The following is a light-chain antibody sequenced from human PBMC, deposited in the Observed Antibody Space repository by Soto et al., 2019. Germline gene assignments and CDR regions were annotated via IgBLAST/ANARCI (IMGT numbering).Light chain of an antibody. CDR1: QSVSSSY. V-gene: IGKV3-20*01. J-gene: IGKJ3*01. Sequence: EIVLTQSPGTLSLSPGERATLSCRASQSVSSSYLAWYQQKPGQAPRLLIYGASSRATGIPDRCSGSGSGTDFTLTISRLEPEDFAVYYCQQYGSSPISTFGHGTKVDIK. CDR2: GAS. CDR3: QQYGSSPIST.